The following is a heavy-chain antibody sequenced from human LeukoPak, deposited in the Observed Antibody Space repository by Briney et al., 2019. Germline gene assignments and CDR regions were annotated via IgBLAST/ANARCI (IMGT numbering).Heavy chain of an antibody. CDR2: ISSSGSTI. CDR3: AELGITMIGGV. CDR1: GLTFSSYE. Sequence: GGSLRVSCAASGLTFSSYEMNWVRQAPGKGLEWVSYISSSGSTIYYADSVKGRFTISRDNAKNSLYLQMNSLRAEDTAVYYCAELGITMIGGVWGKGTTVTISS. D-gene: IGHD3-10*02. J-gene: IGHJ6*04. V-gene: IGHV3-48*03.